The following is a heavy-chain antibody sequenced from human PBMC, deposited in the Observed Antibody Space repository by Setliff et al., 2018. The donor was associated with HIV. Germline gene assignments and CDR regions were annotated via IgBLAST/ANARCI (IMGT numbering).Heavy chain of an antibody. CDR2: INHRGDT. Sequence: SETLSLTCTVSCGSASNSRYYWTWIRQPPGKGLEWIGDINHRGDTKYNPSLRSRVIISADTSKNQFSLRLSSVTAADTALYFCTRAQIAAPRPFDYWGQGTRVTVSS. V-gene: IGHV4-39*01. J-gene: IGHJ4*02. CDR1: CGSASNSRYY. D-gene: IGHD2-21*01. CDR3: TRAQIAAPRPFDY.